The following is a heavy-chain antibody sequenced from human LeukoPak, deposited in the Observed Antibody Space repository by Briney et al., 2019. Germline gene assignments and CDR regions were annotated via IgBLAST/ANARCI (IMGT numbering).Heavy chain of an antibody. J-gene: IGHJ5*02. CDR1: GYTFTSYY. V-gene: IGHV1-46*01. D-gene: IGHD5-24*01. CDR2: INPSGGST. Sequence: VASVKVSCKASGYTFTSYYMHWVRQAPGQGLEWMGIINPSGGSTSYAQKFQGRVTMTRDTSFSTAYMELSRLRSDDTAVYYCARGQYNYGRDWFDPWGQGTLVTVSS. CDR3: ARGQYNYGRDWFDP.